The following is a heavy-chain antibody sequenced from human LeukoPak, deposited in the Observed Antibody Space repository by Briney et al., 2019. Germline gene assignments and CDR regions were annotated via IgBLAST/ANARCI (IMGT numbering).Heavy chain of an antibody. CDR3: ARDGRLLNYNMDV. Sequence: KAGGSLRLSCAASGFTFSSYSMNWVRQAPGKGLEWVSSISSSSSYIYYADSVKGRFTISRDNAKNSLYLQMNSLRAEDTAVYYCARDGRLLNYNMDVWGKGTTVTVSS. V-gene: IGHV3-21*01. CDR2: ISSSSSYI. D-gene: IGHD2-15*01. J-gene: IGHJ6*03. CDR1: GFTFSSYS.